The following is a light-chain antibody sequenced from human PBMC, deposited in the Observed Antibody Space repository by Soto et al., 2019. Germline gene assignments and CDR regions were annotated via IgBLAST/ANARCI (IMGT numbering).Light chain of an antibody. CDR3: QQYNSWPPIT. Sequence: EILMTQSPDTLYVSPGEGASLSCRASQSVRTKLAWYQQKAGQAPRLLIYGASTRATGIPDRFSGSGSGTEFTLTISSLQSEDFAVYYCQQYNSWPPITFGQGTRLEI. V-gene: IGKV3-15*01. CDR1: QSVRTK. J-gene: IGKJ5*01. CDR2: GAS.